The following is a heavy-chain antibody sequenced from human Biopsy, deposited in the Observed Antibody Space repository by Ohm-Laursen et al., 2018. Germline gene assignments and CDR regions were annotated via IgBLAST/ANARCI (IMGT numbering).Heavy chain of an antibody. CDR1: SGSISSYY. Sequence: GTLSLTCTVSSGSISSYYWSWIRQPPGKGLEWIGYIAYRGSTKYNPSLRSRVTMSIDTSRNQFSLKLSSVTAADTAVYYCATTTMDTSGWFGNYFDSWGQGTLVTVSA. J-gene: IGHJ4*02. CDR3: ATTTMDTSGWFGNYFDS. CDR2: IAYRGST. V-gene: IGHV4-59*08. D-gene: IGHD6-19*01.